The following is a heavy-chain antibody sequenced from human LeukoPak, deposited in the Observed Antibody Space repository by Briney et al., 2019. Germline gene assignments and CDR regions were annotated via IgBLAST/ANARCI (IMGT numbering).Heavy chain of an antibody. CDR2: IYPGDSDT. V-gene: IGHV5-51*01. Sequence: GESLKISCKGSGYSLTNYWIGWVRQMPGKGLEWMGIIYPGDSDTRYNPSFQGQVTISADKSISTAYVQWSSLKASDTAIYYCARRSSEDFPDYWGQGTQVTVSS. D-gene: IGHD2-2*01. CDR1: GYSLTNYW. J-gene: IGHJ4*02. CDR3: ARRSSEDFPDY.